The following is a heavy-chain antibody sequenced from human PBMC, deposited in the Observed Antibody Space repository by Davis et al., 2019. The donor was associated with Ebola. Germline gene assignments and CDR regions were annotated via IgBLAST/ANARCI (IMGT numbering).Heavy chain of an antibody. CDR1: GGSISSSSYY. J-gene: IGHJ3*02. CDR3: AREGGVVAATDAFDI. D-gene: IGHD2-15*01. V-gene: IGHV4-39*07. Sequence: PSETLSLTCTVSGGSISSSSYYWGWIRQPPGKGLEWIGSIYYSGSTYYNPSLKSRVTMSVDTSKNQFSLKLSSVTAADTAVYYCAREGGVVAATDAFDIWGQGTMVTVSS. CDR2: IYYSGST.